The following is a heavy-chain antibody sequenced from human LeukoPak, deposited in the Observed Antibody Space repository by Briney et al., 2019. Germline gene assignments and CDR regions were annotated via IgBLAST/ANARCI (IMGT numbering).Heavy chain of an antibody. CDR2: IKSKSDGGTT. CDR3: TTDKDWNYFYYYMDV. D-gene: IGHD3/OR15-3a*01. CDR1: GFPFSNAW. Sequence: GGSQRLLCAASGFPFSNAWMRWAPQATGKGREWVGRIKSKSDGGTTDYAAPVKGRFTISRDDSENTLYLQMNSLKTEDTAVYYCTTDKDWNYFYYYMDVWGKGTTVTVSS. J-gene: IGHJ6*03. V-gene: IGHV3-15*01.